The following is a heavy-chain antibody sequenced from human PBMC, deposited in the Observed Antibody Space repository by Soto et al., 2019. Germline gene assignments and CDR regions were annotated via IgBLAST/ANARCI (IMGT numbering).Heavy chain of an antibody. CDR2: IFYSGST. Sequence: SETVSLTCTVSGGCISSSSYYWGWIRQPPGKGLEWIGSIFYSGSTYYNPSLKSRVTISVDTSKNQFSLKLSSVTAADTAVYYCARDKITGLFDYWGQGTLVTVSS. V-gene: IGHV4-39*02. CDR3: ARDKITGLFDY. J-gene: IGHJ4*02. CDR1: GGCISSSSYY. D-gene: IGHD2-8*02.